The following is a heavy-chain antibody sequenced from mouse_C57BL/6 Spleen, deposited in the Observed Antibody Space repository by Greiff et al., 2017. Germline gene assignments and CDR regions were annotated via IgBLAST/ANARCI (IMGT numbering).Heavy chain of an antibody. CDR3: TRDAYSNYEGWFAY. J-gene: IGHJ3*01. CDR1: GFTFSDAW. CDR2: IRNKANNHAT. D-gene: IGHD2-5*01. V-gene: IGHV6-6*01. Sequence: EVKLVESGGGLVQPGGSMKLSCAASGFTFSDAWMDWVRQSPEKGLEWVAEIRNKANNHATYYAESVKGRFNISRDDSKSSVYLQMNSLRAEDTGIYYCTRDAYSNYEGWFAYWGQGTLVTVSA.